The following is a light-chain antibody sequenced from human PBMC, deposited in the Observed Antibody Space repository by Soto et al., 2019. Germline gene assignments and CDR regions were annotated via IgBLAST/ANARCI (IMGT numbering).Light chain of an antibody. J-gene: IGKJ1*01. CDR3: KQYSNSPQT. V-gene: IGKV3-20*01. CDR2: GAS. Sequence: EIVLTQSPATLSLSPRERATLSCRASQSVSSGYLAWYQQKPGQAPSLLIYGASSRATGIQDRFSGGGSGTDFTLTIRRLEPEDFAVYFCKQYSNSPQTFGQGTKVDIK. CDR1: QSVSSGY.